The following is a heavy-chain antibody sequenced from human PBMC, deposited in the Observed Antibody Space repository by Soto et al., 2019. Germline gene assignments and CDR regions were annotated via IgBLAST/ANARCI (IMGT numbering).Heavy chain of an antibody. CDR1: GFTLSSYR. J-gene: IGHJ4*02. CDR2: IEEDGSEK. Sequence: PGGSLRLSCVASGFTLSSYRMNWVRQVPGKGLEWVANIEEDGSEKNYADSVKGRFTISRDNAKNSLFLQMSSLRVEDTAVYYCARGPHNSGWYGDYWGQGTLVTVSS. D-gene: IGHD6-19*01. V-gene: IGHV3-7*01. CDR3: ARGPHNSGWYGDY.